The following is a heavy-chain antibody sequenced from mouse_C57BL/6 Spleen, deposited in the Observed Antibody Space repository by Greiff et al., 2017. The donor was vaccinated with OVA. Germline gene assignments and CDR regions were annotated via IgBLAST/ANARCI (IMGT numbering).Heavy chain of an antibody. CDR1: GYTFTSYW. CDR3: ARDYYGSSYCAMDY. V-gene: IGHV1-61*01. D-gene: IGHD1-1*01. CDR2: IYPSDSET. J-gene: IGHJ4*01. Sequence: VQLQQPGAELVRPGSSVELSCKASGYTFTSYWMDWVKQRPGQGLEWIGNIYPSDSETHYNQKFKDKATLTVDKSSSTAYMQLSSLTSEDSAVYYCARDYYGSSYCAMDYWGQGTSVTVSS.